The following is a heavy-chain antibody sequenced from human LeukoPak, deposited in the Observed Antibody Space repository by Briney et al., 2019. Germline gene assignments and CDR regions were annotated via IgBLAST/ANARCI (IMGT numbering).Heavy chain of an antibody. CDR2: ISYDGSNK. V-gene: IGHV3-30-3*01. CDR3: ARGGYSYGPGDY. J-gene: IGHJ4*02. D-gene: IGHD5-18*01. CDR1: GFTFSSYA. Sequence: GGSLRLSCAASGFTFSSYAMHWLRQAPGKGLEWVAVISYDGSNKYYADSVKGRFTISRDNSKNTLYLQMNSLRAEDTAVYYCARGGYSYGPGDYWGQGTLVTVSS.